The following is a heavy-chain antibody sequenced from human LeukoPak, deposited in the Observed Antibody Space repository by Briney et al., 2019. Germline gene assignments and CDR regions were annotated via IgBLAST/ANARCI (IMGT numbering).Heavy chain of an antibody. J-gene: IGHJ3*02. D-gene: IGHD3-22*01. CDR2: ISSSSSYI. CDR1: GFTFSSYS. CDR3: ASHLPDSRLNAFDI. V-gene: IGHV3-21*01. Sequence: RPGGSLRLSCAASGFTFSSYSMNWVRQAPGKGLEWVSSISSSSSYIYYADSVKGRFTISRDNAKNSLYLQMNSLRAEDTAVYYCASHLPDSRLNAFDIWGQGTMVTVSS.